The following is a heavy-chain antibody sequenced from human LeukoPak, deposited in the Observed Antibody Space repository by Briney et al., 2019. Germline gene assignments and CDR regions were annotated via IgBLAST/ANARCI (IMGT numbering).Heavy chain of an antibody. Sequence: ASVMVSCKASGYTLTNHYIHWVRQAPGQGLEWMGKINPVGGSTSYAQKFQGRVSMTRDTSTSTVYMELSSLRSEDTAVYYCARAYSNSSPTDYWGQGTLVTVSS. D-gene: IGHD6-6*01. CDR3: ARAYSNSSPTDY. J-gene: IGHJ4*02. V-gene: IGHV1-46*01. CDR2: INPVGGST. CDR1: GYTLTNHY.